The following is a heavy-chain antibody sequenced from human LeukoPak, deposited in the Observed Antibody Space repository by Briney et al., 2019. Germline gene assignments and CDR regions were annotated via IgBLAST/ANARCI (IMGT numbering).Heavy chain of an antibody. V-gene: IGHV4-39*07. CDR1: GGSISSSSYY. CDR2: IYYSGST. J-gene: IGHJ6*04. D-gene: IGHD3-10*01. Sequence: PSETLSLTCTVSGGSISSSSYYWGWIRQPPGEGLEWIGSIYYSGSTYYNPSLKSRVTISVDTSKNQFSLKLSSVTAADTAVYYCARGGSAGSMDVWGKGTTVTVSS. CDR3: ARGGSAGSMDV.